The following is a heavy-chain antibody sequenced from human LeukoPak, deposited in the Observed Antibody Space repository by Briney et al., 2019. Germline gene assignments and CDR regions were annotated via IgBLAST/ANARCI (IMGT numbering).Heavy chain of an antibody. D-gene: IGHD3-10*01. V-gene: IGHV3-53*01. CDR1: DFNFITYA. CDR2: IYSGGST. J-gene: IGHJ4*02. CDR3: ARVDYGSGSYYDY. Sequence: PGGSLRLSCAASDFNFITYAMSWVRQAPGKGLEWVSVIYSGGSTYYADSVKGRFTISRDNSKNTLYLQMNSLRAEDTAVYYCARVDYGSGSYYDYWGQGTLVTVSS.